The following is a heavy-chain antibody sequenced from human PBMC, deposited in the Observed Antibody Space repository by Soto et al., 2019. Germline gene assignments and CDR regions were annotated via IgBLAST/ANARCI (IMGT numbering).Heavy chain of an antibody. CDR2: ISASSTYI. J-gene: IGHJ4*02. CDR1: GFIFSSHT. CDR3: ARGWLRDPWMY. D-gene: IGHD5-12*01. V-gene: IGHV3-21*02. Sequence: EVPLVESGGGLVKPGGSLRLSCAASGFIFSSHTMNWVRQVPGKGLEWVSSISASSTYIYYADSLKGRFTISRDNAYTSLYLQVSSLRAEDTAVYYCARGWLRDPWMYWGQGTLVTVSS.